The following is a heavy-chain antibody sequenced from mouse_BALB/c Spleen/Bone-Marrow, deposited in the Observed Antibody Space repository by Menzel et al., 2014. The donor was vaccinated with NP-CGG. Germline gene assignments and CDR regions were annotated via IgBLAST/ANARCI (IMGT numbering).Heavy chain of an antibody. CDR2: ISSGGST. CDR3: ARVNYYGSFDY. J-gene: IGHJ2*01. CDR1: GFTFSSYA. V-gene: IGHV5-6-5*01. Sequence: EVKLEESGGGLVKPGGSLKLSCAASGFTFSSYAMSWVRQTPEKRLEWVASISSGGSTYYSDSVKGRFTISRDNARNILYLQMSSLRSEDTAMYYCARVNYYGSFDYWGQGTTLTVSS. D-gene: IGHD1-2*01.